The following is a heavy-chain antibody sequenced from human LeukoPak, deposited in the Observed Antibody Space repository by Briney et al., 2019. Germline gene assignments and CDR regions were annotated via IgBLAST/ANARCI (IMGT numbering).Heavy chain of an antibody. CDR1: GFTFSNYN. J-gene: IGHJ4*02. CDR3: ARRFDS. CDR2: ITSSSTI. Sequence: GGSLRLSCAASGFTFSNYNMNWVRQAPGKGLEWVSHITSSSTIYYADSVKGRFTISRDNAKNSLYLQMNSLRDEDTAVYYCARRFDSWGQGTLVTVSS. V-gene: IGHV3-48*02.